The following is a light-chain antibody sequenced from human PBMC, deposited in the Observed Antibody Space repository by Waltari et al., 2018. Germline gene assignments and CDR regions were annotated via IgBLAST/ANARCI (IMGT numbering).Light chain of an antibody. Sequence: DIQMTQSPSTLSASVGDRVTITCRASQSISSGLAWYQQKPGKAPKPLIYKASNLESGVPSRFSGSGSGTEFALTISSLQPDDFATYYCQQYSSYPTWTFGQGTKVEIK. J-gene: IGKJ1*01. V-gene: IGKV1-5*03. CDR1: QSISSG. CDR3: QQYSSYPTWT. CDR2: KAS.